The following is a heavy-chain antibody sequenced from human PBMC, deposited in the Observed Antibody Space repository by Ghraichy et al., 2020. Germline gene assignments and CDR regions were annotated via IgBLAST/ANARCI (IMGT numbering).Heavy chain of an antibody. CDR1: GGSISSSSYY. J-gene: IGHJ4*02. D-gene: IGHD3-22*01. Sequence: SETLSLTCTVSGGSISSSSYYWGWIRQPPGKWLEWIGSIYYSGSTYYNPSLKSRVTISVDTSKNQFSLKLSSVTAADTAVYYCARHVSGYDSSGYIVYYFDYWGQGTLVTVSS. V-gene: IGHV4-39*01. CDR2: IYYSGST. CDR3: ARHVSGYDSSGYIVYYFDY.